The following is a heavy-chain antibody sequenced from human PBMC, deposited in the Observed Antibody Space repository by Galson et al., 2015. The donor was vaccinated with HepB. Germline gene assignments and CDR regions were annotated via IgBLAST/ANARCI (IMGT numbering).Heavy chain of an antibody. CDR1: GFTFSSYG. CDR2: ISYDGSNK. V-gene: IGHV3-30*03. Sequence: SLRLSCAASGFTFSSYGMHWVRQAPGKGLEWVAVISYDGSNKYYADSVKGRFTISRDNSKNTLYLQMNSLRAEDTAVYYCAVQWRAGVSFDYWGQGTLVTVFS. D-gene: IGHD6-19*01. CDR3: AVQWRAGVSFDY. J-gene: IGHJ4*02.